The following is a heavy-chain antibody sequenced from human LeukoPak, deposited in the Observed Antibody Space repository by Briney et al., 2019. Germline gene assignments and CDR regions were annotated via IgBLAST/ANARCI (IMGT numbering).Heavy chain of an antibody. J-gene: IGHJ6*02. CDR2: ISGSGGST. V-gene: IGHV3-23*01. CDR3: AKEVYCSSTSCYIDYYYGMDV. CDR1: GFTFSTYA. D-gene: IGHD2-2*02. Sequence: GGSLRLSCAASGFTFSTYAMSWVRQAPVKGLEWVSAISGSGGSTYYADSVKGRFTISRDNSKNTLYLQMNSLRAEDTAVYYCAKEVYCSSTSCYIDYYYGMDVWGQGTTVTVSS.